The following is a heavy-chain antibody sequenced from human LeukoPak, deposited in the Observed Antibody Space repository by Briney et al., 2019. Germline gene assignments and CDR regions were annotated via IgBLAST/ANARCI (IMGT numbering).Heavy chain of an antibody. D-gene: IGHD6-6*01. CDR1: GFTFSSYA. Sequence: GRSLRLSCAASGFTFSSYAMHWVRQAPGKGLEWVAVISYDGSNKYYADSVKGRITISRDNSKNTLYLQMNSLRAEDTAVYYCARGEYDHEIDYWGQGTLVTVSS. J-gene: IGHJ4*02. CDR2: ISYDGSNK. CDR3: ARGEYDHEIDY. V-gene: IGHV3-30*04.